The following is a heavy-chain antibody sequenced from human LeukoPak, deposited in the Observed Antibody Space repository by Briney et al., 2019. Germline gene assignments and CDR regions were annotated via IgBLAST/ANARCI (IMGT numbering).Heavy chain of an antibody. CDR2: INPDSGGT. CDR3: ARPFYDTLDSDAFDF. Sequence: ASVKVSFKASGYTFTGYYMHWVRQAPGQGLEWMGWINPDSGGTNNAQKFQGRVTMTRDTSISTAYMELSRLRSDDTAVYYCARPFYDTLDSDAFDFWGQGTMVIVSS. J-gene: IGHJ3*01. D-gene: IGHD2/OR15-2a*01. CDR1: GYTFTGYY. V-gene: IGHV1-2*02.